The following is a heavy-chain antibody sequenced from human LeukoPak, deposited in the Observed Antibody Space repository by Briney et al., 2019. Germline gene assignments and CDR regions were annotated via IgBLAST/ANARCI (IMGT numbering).Heavy chain of an antibody. CDR1: GFTFSSYS. Sequence: GESLRLSCAASGFTFSSYSMNWVRQAPGKGLEWVSSISRNSIYIYYADSVKGRFTTSRDNAKNLLYLQMNSLRAEDTAVYYCVRRGDYWGQGTLVTVSS. CDR2: ISRNSIYI. D-gene: IGHD3-10*01. J-gene: IGHJ4*02. CDR3: VRRGDY. V-gene: IGHV3-21*01.